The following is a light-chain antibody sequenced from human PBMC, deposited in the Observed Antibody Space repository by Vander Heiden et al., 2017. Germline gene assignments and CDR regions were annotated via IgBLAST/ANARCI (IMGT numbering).Light chain of an antibody. CDR1: PSVLYSSNNKNY. CDR3: QQYYATPPT. CDR2: WAS. V-gene: IGKV4-1*01. Sequence: DIVMTQSPDSLAASLGERATINCKSSPSVLYSSNNKNYLAWYQQKPGQPPNLLIYWASTRESGVPDRFSGSGSGTDFTLTISSLQAEDVAVYYCQQYYATPPTFGQGTKVEIK. J-gene: IGKJ1*01.